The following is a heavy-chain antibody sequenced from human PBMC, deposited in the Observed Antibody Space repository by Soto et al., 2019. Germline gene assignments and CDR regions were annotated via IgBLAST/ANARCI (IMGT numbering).Heavy chain of an antibody. D-gene: IGHD5-12*01. V-gene: IGHV1-2*04. CDR1: GDTFTGYY. CDR3: ARESGGATATLDYYYFYMDV. J-gene: IGHJ6*03. CDR2: INTNSGVT. Sequence: QVQLVQSGAEVKKPGASVTVSCRASGDTFTGYYMHWVRQAPGQGLEWMGWINTNSGVTKYAQKFQGWVTMPRDTSIRTVYMELSRLRSDDTAVYYCARESGGATATLDYYYFYMDVWGTGTTVTVSS.